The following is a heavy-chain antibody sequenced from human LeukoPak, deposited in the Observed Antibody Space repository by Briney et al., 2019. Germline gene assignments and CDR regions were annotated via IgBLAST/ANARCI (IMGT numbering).Heavy chain of an antibody. CDR3: ASSSTYYDILTGGLFDY. D-gene: IGHD3-9*01. J-gene: IGHJ4*02. CDR2: SSSSGSAI. Sequence: PGGSLRLSCAASGFTFSSYAMSWVRQAPGKGLEWISYSSSSGSAIYYADSVKGRFTISRDNAKNSLYLQMNSLRAEDTAVYYCASSSTYYDILTGGLFDYWGQGTLVTVSS. V-gene: IGHV3-48*04. CDR1: GFTFSSYA.